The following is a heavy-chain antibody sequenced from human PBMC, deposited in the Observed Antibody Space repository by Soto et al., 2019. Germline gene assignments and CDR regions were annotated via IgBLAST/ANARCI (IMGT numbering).Heavy chain of an antibody. J-gene: IGHJ6*02. Sequence: GESLKISCMGSGYSFSTYWIVWVRQMPGKGLEWMGIIYPDDSDTRYSPAFEGQVTISADKSTRTAYMQWSSLKASDTAMYYCARRHYDSAGYMDVWGQGTTVTVSS. CDR2: IYPDDSDT. D-gene: IGHD3-22*01. CDR3: ARRHYDSAGYMDV. V-gene: IGHV5-51*01. CDR1: GYSFSTYW.